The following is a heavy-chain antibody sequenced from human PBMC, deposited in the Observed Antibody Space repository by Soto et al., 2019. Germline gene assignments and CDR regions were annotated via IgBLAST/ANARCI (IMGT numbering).Heavy chain of an antibody. J-gene: IGHJ6*02. V-gene: IGHV3-23*01. D-gene: IGHD3-16*01. CDR1: GFIFSSYV. CDR2: ISGSGVST. CDR3: ADGGRYYTMDV. Sequence: EVQLLESGGGLVQPGGSLRLSCAASGFIFSSYVMSWVRQAPGKGLEWVSSISGSGVSTFYADSVKGRFTISRDNSKSPLYLQMNSLRVEDTAVYYCADGGRYYTMDVWGQGTTVTVS.